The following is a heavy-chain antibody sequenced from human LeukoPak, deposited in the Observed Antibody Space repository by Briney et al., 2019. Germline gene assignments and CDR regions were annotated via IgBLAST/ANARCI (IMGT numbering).Heavy chain of an antibody. V-gene: IGHV4-4*02. CDR3: ARDSLSRSGSYN. CDR2: IYYSGST. Sequence: GSLRLSCAASGFTVSSNEMSWVRQAPGKGLEWIGSIYYSGSTYYNPSLKSRVTISVDKSKNQFSLKLSSVTAADTAVYYCARDSLSRSGSYNWGQGTLVTVSS. J-gene: IGHJ4*02. D-gene: IGHD3-10*01. CDR1: GFTVSSNE.